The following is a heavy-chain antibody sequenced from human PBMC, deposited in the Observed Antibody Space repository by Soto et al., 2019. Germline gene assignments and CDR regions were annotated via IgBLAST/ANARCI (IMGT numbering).Heavy chain of an antibody. J-gene: IGHJ5*02. CDR3: ARGRVVVPAAVMFNCLDP. V-gene: IGHV4-30-2*01. CDR2: IFHGGST. CDR1: GYSITAGGYY. D-gene: IGHD2-2*01. Sequence: SETLSLTCFVSGYSITAGGYYWSWIRQPPGKGLEWIGYIFHGGSTYYNPSLRSRVTISVDRSRTQFSLKMSSVTAADTAVYYCARGRVVVPAAVMFNCLDPWGQGALVTVSS.